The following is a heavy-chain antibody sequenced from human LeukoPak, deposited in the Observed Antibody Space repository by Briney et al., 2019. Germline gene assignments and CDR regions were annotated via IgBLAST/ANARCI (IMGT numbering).Heavy chain of an antibody. CDR2: ILRDLSSR. D-gene: IGHD6-13*01. V-gene: IGHV3-74*01. Sequence: TGGSLRLSCAASGFTFSMYWMYWVRQVPGTGLVWVSRILRDLSSRSYEDSVKGRFTISRDNAKNTLYLEMNSLRVDDTAVYYCARGSNGWSGIDYWGQGTLVTVSS. CDR1: GFTFSMYW. J-gene: IGHJ4*02. CDR3: ARGSNGWSGIDY.